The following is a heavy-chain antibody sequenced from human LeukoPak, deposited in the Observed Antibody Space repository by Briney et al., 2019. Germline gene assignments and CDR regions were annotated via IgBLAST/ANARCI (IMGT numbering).Heavy chain of an antibody. Sequence: VASVKVSCKASGFTFTSSAMQWVRQARGQRLEWIGWIVVGSGNTNYAQKFQERVAITRDMSTSTAYMELSSLRSEDTAVYYCAKGSDPFRWFGEFNVKLPRPIRHYYFDSWGQGTLVTVSS. J-gene: IGHJ4*02. CDR2: IVVGSGNT. D-gene: IGHD3-10*01. CDR1: GFTFTSSA. V-gene: IGHV1-58*02. CDR3: AKGSDPFRWFGEFNVKLPRPIRHYYFDS.